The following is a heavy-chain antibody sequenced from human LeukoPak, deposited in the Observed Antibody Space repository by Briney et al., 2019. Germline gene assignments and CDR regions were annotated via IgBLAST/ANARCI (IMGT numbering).Heavy chain of an antibody. D-gene: IGHD3-10*01. CDR2: ITGPSEGT. CDR3: AKRISRSYYIDS. V-gene: IGHV3-23*01. Sequence: PGGSLRLSCAASGFPFRSYARTWVRQVPGKGLERVSAITGPSEGTHRADSVRGRFTTHRDNSKNTLYLQMNSLRVEDTAVYFCAKRISRSYYIDSWGQGTLVTVSS. CDR1: GFPFRSYA. J-gene: IGHJ4*02.